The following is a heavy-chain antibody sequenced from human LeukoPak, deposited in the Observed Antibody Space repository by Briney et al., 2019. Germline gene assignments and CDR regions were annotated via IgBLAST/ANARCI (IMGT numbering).Heavy chain of an antibody. CDR1: GFTFDDYG. Sequence: GGSLRLSCAASGFTFDDYGMSWVRQAPGKGLEWVSGINWNGGSTGYADSVKGRFTISRDNAKNSLYLQMNSLRAEDTALYYCAGTQITMIEGINAFDIWGQGTMVTVSS. CDR2: INWNGGST. J-gene: IGHJ3*02. CDR3: AGTQITMIEGINAFDI. D-gene: IGHD3-22*01. V-gene: IGHV3-20*04.